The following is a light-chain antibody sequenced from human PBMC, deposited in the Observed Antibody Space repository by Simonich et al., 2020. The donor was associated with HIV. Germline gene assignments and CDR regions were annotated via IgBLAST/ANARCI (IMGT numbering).Light chain of an antibody. V-gene: IGKV3-11*01. CDR1: QSVCSY. J-gene: IGKJ3*01. CDR2: DAS. CDR3: QQYGSSPFT. Sequence: EIVLTQSPATLSLSPGERATLSCRASQSVCSYLAWYQQKPGQAPRLLIYDASNRATGIPARFSGSGSGTDFTLTISSLEPEDFAVYYCQQYGSSPFTFGPGTKVDIK.